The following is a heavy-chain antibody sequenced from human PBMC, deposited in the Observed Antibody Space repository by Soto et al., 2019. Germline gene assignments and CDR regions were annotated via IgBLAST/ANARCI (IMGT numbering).Heavy chain of an antibody. D-gene: IGHD3-9*01. CDR1: GFTVSSNY. V-gene: IGHV3-53*02. CDR3: ARDRGGDDILAGYYGAFDI. CDR2: IYSGGST. Sequence: EVQLVETGGGLIQPGGSLRLSCAASGFTVSSNYMSWVRQAPGKGLEWVSVIYSGGSTYYADSVKGRFTISRDNSKNTLYLQMNCLRAEDTAVDYGARDRGGDDILAGYYGAFDIWGQGTMVTVSS. J-gene: IGHJ3*02.